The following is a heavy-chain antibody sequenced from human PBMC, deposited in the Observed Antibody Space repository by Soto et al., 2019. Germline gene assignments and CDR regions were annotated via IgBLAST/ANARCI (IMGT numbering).Heavy chain of an antibody. CDR3: AKAETGDRSGGFDY. J-gene: IGHJ4*02. D-gene: IGHD7-27*01. V-gene: IGHV3-30*18. CDR2: ISYDGSNK. CDR1: GFTFSNYG. Sequence: QVQLVESGGGVVQPVRSLRLSCAASGFTFSNYGMHWVRQAPGKGLEWVAVISYDGSNKYYADSVKGRFTISRDNSKNTLYLQMNSLRADDTAVYYCAKAETGDRSGGFDYWGQGTLVTVSS.